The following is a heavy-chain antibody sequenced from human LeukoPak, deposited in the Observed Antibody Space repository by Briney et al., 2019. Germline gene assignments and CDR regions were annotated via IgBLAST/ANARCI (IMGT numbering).Heavy chain of an antibody. Sequence: SETLSLTCTVSGGSISTSSYYWGWVRQPPGKGLEWIGNIFYSGSTYYSPSLKSRVTISLDTSRNQFSLKLSSVTAADTAVYYCARGLTQWLIPYYYYYMDVWGKGTTVTVSS. CDR1: GGSISTSSYY. V-gene: IGHV4-39*07. CDR3: ARGLTQWLIPYYYYYMDV. D-gene: IGHD6-19*01. CDR2: IFYSGST. J-gene: IGHJ6*03.